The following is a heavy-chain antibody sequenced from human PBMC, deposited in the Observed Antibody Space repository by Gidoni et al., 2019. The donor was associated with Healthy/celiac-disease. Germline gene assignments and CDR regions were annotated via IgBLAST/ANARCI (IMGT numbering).Heavy chain of an antibody. D-gene: IGHD4-17*01. CDR3: AKTTVTTVRGLSNFDY. CDR1: GCSISSSSYY. V-gene: IGHV4-39*01. J-gene: IGHJ4*02. CDR2: IYYSGST. Sequence: QLQLQESGPGLVKPSETLSLTCTVSGCSISSSSYYWGGSRQPPGKGLVWIGSIYYSGSTDYNPSLKSRVTISVDTSKNQFSLKLSSLTAADTAVYYCAKTTVTTVRGLSNFDYWGQGTLVTVSS.